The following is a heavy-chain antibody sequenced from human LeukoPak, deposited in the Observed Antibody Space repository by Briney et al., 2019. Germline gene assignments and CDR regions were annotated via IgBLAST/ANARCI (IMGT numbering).Heavy chain of an antibody. D-gene: IGHD3-10*01. CDR1: GYTLTELS. CDR3: ARETTYYYGSGSYRPGFGLDY. J-gene: IGHJ4*02. CDR2: INPNSGGT. Sequence: GASVKVSCKVSGYTLTELSMHWVRQAPGQGLEWMGWINPNSGGTNYAQKFQGRVTMTRDTSISTAYMELSRLRSDDTAVYYCARETTYYYGSGSYRPGFGLDYWGQGTLVTVSS. V-gene: IGHV1-2*02.